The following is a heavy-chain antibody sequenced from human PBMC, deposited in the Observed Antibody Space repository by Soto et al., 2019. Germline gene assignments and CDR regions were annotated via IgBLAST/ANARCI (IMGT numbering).Heavy chain of an antibody. CDR3: ARQRTSVVTQAYFDV. D-gene: IGHD2-21*02. CDR2: IYYSGST. J-gene: IGHJ4*02. Sequence: AETLSLTCTVTGDAISSRSYYFFCIGQRPGNGLELIGSIYYSGSTYNNPSLRSRVSMSIDTSKDQFSLKLKSVTAADTALYFCARQRTSVVTQAYFDVWGPGSLVTVSS. CDR1: GDAISSRSYY. V-gene: IGHV4-39*01.